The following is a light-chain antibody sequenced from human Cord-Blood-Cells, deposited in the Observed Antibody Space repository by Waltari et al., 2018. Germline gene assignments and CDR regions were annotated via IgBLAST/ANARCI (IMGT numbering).Light chain of an antibody. V-gene: IGLV2-14*01. CDR2: DVS. J-gene: IGLJ3*02. Sequence: QSALTQPASVSGSPGQSITLPCTGTRRDVGAYNYVSWYQQHPGKAPKLMIYDVSNRPSGVSNRFSGSKSGNTASLTISGLQAEDEADYYCSSYTSSSTWVFGGGTKLTVL. CDR3: SSYTSSSTWV. CDR1: RRDVGAYNY.